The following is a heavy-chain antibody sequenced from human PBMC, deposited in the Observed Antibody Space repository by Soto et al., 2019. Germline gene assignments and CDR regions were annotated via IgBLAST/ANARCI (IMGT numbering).Heavy chain of an antibody. D-gene: IGHD1-26*01. CDR3: ASHSGSSPEGRYYYGMDV. CDR2: IIPIFATA. Sequence: QVQLVQSGAEVKKPGSSVKVSCKASGGTFSSYAISWVRQAPGQGLEWMGGIIPIFATADYAQKFQGRVTITADESTSTAYMELSSLRSEDTAVYYCASHSGSSPEGRYYYGMDVWGQGTTVTVSS. J-gene: IGHJ6*02. V-gene: IGHV1-69*12. CDR1: GGTFSSYA.